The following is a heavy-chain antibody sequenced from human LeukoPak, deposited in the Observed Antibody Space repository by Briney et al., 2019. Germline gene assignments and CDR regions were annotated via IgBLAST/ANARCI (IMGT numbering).Heavy chain of an antibody. CDR2: ISYDGSNK. D-gene: IGHD6-13*01. V-gene: IGHV3-30*18. CDR1: GFTFSSYG. Sequence: NPGGSLRFSCAASGFTFSSYGMHWVRQAPGKGLEWVAVISYDGSNKYYADSVKGRFTISRDNSKNTLYLQMNSLRAEDTAVYYCAKDGGEQQLVPWGQGTLVTVSS. CDR3: AKDGGEQQLVP. J-gene: IGHJ4*02.